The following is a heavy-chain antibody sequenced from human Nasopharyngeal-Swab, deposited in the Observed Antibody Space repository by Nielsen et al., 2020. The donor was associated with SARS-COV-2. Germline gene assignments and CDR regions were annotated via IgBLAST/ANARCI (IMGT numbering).Heavy chain of an antibody. CDR1: GGSISSYY. D-gene: IGHD3-22*01. Sequence: SETLSLTYTVSGGSISSYYWSWIRQPPGKGLEWIGYIYYSGSTNYNPSLKSRVTISVDTSKNQFSLKLSSVTAADTAVYYCARLPRYYDSSGYFGSYYYYYGMDVWGQGTTVTVSS. V-gene: IGHV4-59*08. CDR2: IYYSGST. J-gene: IGHJ6*02. CDR3: ARLPRYYDSSGYFGSYYYYYGMDV.